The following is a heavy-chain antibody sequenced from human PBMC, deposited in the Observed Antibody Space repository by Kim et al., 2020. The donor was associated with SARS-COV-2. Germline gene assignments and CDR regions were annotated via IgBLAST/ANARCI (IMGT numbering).Heavy chain of an antibody. CDR3: VRDLTYHYSH. Sequence: GGSLRLSCAASGFPFSSFAMSWVRQAPGRGLEWVSTISNRESGDYPHYANAVKVRFTVSSYNFKSMLYLQMNARRAEATAVFYGVRDLTYHYSHWGQGTLVTVSS. V-gene: IGHV3-23*01. CDR2: ISNRESGDYP. D-gene: IGHD2-21*01. CDR1: GFPFSSFA. J-gene: IGHJ4*02.